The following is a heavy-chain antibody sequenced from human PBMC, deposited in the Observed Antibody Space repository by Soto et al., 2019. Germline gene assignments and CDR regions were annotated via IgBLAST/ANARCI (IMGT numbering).Heavy chain of an antibody. CDR3: ARGGVVVVAGAFDI. J-gene: IGHJ3*02. CDR2: IYYSGST. V-gene: IGHV4-31*03. CDR1: GGSISSGGYY. D-gene: IGHD3-22*01. Sequence: PSETLSLTCTVSGGSISSGGYYWSWIRQHPEKGLEWIGYIYYSGSTYYNPSLKSRVTISVDTSKNQFSLKLSSVTAADTAVYYCARGGVVVVAGAFDIWGQGTMVTVSS.